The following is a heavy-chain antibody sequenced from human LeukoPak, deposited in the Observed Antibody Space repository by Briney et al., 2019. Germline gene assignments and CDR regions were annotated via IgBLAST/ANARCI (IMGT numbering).Heavy chain of an antibody. J-gene: IGHJ3*02. CDR1: GFTFSSYW. CDR3: ARDLAIGDAFDI. CDR2: IKQDGSEK. Sequence: PGGTLRLSCAASGFTFSSYWMSWVRQAPGKGLEWVANIKQDGSEKYYVDSVKGRFTISRDDAKNSLYLQMNSLRAEDTAVYYCARDLAIGDAFDIWGQGTMVTVSS. D-gene: IGHD2-21*01. V-gene: IGHV3-7*01.